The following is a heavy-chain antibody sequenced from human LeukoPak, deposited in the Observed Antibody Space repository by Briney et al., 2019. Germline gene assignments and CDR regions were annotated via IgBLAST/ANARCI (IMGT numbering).Heavy chain of an antibody. D-gene: IGHD4-11*01. V-gene: IGHV1-2*02. CDR1: GYTFTGYY. CDR3: ARGSMATVTY. Sequence: ASVKVSCKASGYTFTGYYMHWVRQAPGQGLEWMGWINPNSGGTNYAQKLQGRVTMTRDTSISTAYMELSRLRSDDTAVYYCARGSMATVTYWGQGTLVTVSS. J-gene: IGHJ4*02. CDR2: INPNSGGT.